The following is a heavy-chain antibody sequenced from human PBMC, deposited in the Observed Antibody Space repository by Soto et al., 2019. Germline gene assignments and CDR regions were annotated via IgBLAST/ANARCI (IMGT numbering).Heavy chain of an antibody. CDR1: GFTFSSYA. V-gene: IGHV3-23*01. CDR3: ARDITMIVVVKADDAFDI. Sequence: GGSLRLSCAASGFTFSSYAMSWVRQAPGKGLEWVSAISGSGGSTYYADSVKGRFTISRDNSKNTLYLQMNSLRAEDTAVYYCARDITMIVVVKADDAFDIWGQGTMATVSS. CDR2: ISGSGGST. D-gene: IGHD3-22*01. J-gene: IGHJ3*02.